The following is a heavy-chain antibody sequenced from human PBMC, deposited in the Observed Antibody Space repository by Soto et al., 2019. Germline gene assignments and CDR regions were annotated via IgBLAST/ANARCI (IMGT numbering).Heavy chain of an antibody. Sequence: QVQLQESGPGLVKPSGTLSLTCAVSGGSLSTSNWWSWVRQPPGKGLEWIGEVYRTGSTNYNPSLESRLTISVDNSKNHFSLKLTSVTAADTDVYDCARARATIAAAAIFDCGGQGDLGTVSS. CDR3: ARARATIAAAAIFDC. CDR1: GGSLSTSNW. V-gene: IGHV4-4*02. D-gene: IGHD6-13*01. J-gene: IGHJ4*02. CDR2: VYRTGST.